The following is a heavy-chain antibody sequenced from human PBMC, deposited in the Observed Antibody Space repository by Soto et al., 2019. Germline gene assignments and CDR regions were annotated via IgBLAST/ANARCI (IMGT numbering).Heavy chain of an antibody. Sequence: GGSLSLSCAASGFTFSSYGMHWVRQAPGKGLEWVAVISYNGNDKYHADSVKGLFTVSRDNSKNTLYLQMNSLRLEDTAVYHCAKDGDAAAAGYYFDYWGQGTLVTVSS. CDR1: GFTFSSYG. CDR3: AKDGDAAAAGYYFDY. V-gene: IGHV3-30*18. CDR2: ISYNGNDK. D-gene: IGHD6-13*01. J-gene: IGHJ4*02.